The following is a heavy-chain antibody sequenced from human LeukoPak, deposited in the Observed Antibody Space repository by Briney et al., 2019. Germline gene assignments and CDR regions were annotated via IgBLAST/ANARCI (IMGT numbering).Heavy chain of an antibody. J-gene: IGHJ4*02. V-gene: IGHV3-23*01. CDR1: GFTVSSNY. CDR2: ISGSGGST. Sequence: GGSLRLSCAASGFTVSSNYMSWVRQAPGKGLEWVSVISGSGGSTYYADSVKGRFTISRDNSKNTLYLQMNSLRGEDTAVYYCAKVHDFWSGSNLYYFDYWGQGTLVTVSS. CDR3: AKVHDFWSGSNLYYFDY. D-gene: IGHD3-3*01.